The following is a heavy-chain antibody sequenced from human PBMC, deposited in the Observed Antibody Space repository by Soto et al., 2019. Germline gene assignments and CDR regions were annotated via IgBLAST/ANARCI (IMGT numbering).Heavy chain of an antibody. Sequence: SETLSLTCALSGDSVSSNSAAWNWIRQSPSRGLEWLGRTYYRSKWYNDYAVSVKSRITINPDTSKNQFSLQLNSVTPEDTAVYYCARATLIVGAFYYYYYYGMDVWGQGTTVTVSS. V-gene: IGHV6-1*01. CDR1: GDSVSSNSAA. J-gene: IGHJ6*02. CDR3: ARATLIVGAFYYYYYYGMDV. D-gene: IGHD1-26*01. CDR2: TYYRSKWYN.